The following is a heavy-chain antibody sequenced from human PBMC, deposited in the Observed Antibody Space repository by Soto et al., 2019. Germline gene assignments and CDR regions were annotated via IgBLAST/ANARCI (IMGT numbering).Heavy chain of an antibody. Sequence: SETLSLTCTVSGGSISSYYWSWIRQPPGKGLEWIGYIYYSGSTNYNPSLKSRVTISVDTSKNQFSLKLSSVTAADTAVYFCERHSTWLLLSDYWGQGTLVTVS. J-gene: IGHJ4*02. V-gene: IGHV4-59*08. D-gene: IGHD3-22*01. CDR1: GGSISSYY. CDR2: IYYSGST. CDR3: ERHSTWLLLSDY.